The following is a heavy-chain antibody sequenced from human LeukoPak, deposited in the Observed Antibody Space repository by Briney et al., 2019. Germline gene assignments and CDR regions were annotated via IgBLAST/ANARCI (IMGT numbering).Heavy chain of an antibody. Sequence: PSETLSLTCTVSGGSISSYYWSWIRQPPGKGLEWIGYIYYSGSTNYNPSLKSRVTISVDTSKNQFSLKLSSVTAADTAVYYCARDLLAAGTFDYWGQGTLVTVSS. D-gene: IGHD6-13*01. CDR3: ARDLLAAGTFDY. V-gene: IGHV4-59*01. CDR1: GGSISSYY. J-gene: IGHJ4*02. CDR2: IYYSGST.